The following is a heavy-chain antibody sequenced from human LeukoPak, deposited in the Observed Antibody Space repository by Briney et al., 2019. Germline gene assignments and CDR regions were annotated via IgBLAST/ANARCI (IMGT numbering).Heavy chain of an antibody. CDR2: INTNTGNP. CDR1: GYTFTSYA. V-gene: IGHV7-4-1*02. D-gene: IGHD3-22*01. J-gene: IGHJ4*02. CDR3: ATSGSGYYHSFDY. Sequence: ASVKVSCKASGYTFTSYAMNWVRQAPGQGLEWMGWINTNTGNPTYAQGFTGRFVFSLDTSVNTAYLQISSLTAEDTAVYYCATSGSGYYHSFDYWGQGTLVTVSS.